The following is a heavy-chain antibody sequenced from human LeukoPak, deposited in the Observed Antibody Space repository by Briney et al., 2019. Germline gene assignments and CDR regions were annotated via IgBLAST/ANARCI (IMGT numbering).Heavy chain of an antibody. CDR2: IYPGDSDT. Sequence: GESLKISCKGSGYSFTSYWIGWVRQMPGKGLEWMGIIYPGDSDTRYSPSFQGQVTISADKSISTAYLQWSSLKASDTAMYYCARVRWPAAATGCMDVWGKGTTVIVSS. CDR3: ARVRWPAAATGCMDV. V-gene: IGHV5-51*01. D-gene: IGHD2-2*01. CDR1: GYSFTSYW. J-gene: IGHJ6*03.